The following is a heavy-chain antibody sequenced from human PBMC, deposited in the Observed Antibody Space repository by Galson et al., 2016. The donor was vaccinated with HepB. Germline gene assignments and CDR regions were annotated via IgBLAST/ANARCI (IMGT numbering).Heavy chain of an antibody. J-gene: IGHJ4*02. Sequence: SLRLSCAASGFAFDNYAMHWVRQVPGKGLEWVCLVSGDGHSTYYGDSVKGRFIVSRDNSKNSLYLQLNSLRSEDSALYYCARGPGSLGGALDYWGQGTLVTVSS. V-gene: IGHV3-43*02. CDR1: GFAFDNYA. CDR2: VSGDGHST. D-gene: IGHD1-26*01. CDR3: ARGPGSLGGALDY.